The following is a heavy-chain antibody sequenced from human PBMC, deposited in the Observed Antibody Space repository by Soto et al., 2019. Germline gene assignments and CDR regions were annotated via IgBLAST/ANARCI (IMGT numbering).Heavy chain of an antibody. V-gene: IGHV3-23*01. D-gene: IGHD6-13*01. CDR2: ISGIGGST. Sequence: LRLSCAASGFTFTDYALSWVRQAPGKGLEWVATISGIGGSTYLADSVKGRLSISRDNSKNTVSLLMNSLRAEDTAVYFCARGSSGYISSWYYFDYWGRGTLVTVSS. CDR1: GFTFTDYA. J-gene: IGHJ4*02. CDR3: ARGSSGYISSWYYFDY.